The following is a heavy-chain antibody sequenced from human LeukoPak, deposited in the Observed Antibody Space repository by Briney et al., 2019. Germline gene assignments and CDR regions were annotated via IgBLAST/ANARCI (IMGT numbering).Heavy chain of an antibody. CDR3: ARDADVDTAMAPRGY. Sequence: GGSLRLSCAASGFTFSDYYMSWIRQAPGKGLEWVSYISSSGSTIYYADSVKGRFTISRDNAKSSLYLQMNSLRAEDTAVYYCARDADVDTAMAPRGYWGQGTLVTVSS. J-gene: IGHJ4*02. D-gene: IGHD5-18*01. CDR1: GFTFSDYY. V-gene: IGHV3-11*01. CDR2: ISSSGSTI.